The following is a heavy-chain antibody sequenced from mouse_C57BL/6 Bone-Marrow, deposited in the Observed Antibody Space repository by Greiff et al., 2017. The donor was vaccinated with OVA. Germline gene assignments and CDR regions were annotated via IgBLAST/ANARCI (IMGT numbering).Heavy chain of an antibody. CDR3: VRRPLYYDLDY. Sequence: EVQLVESGGGLVQPKGSLKLSCAASGFSFNPYAMNWVRQAPGKGLEWVARIRSKSNNYATYYADSVKDRFTISRDDSESMLYLQMNNLKTKDTAMYYCVRRPLYYDLDYWGQGTTLTVSS. V-gene: IGHV10-1*01. D-gene: IGHD1-1*01. J-gene: IGHJ2*01. CDR2: IRSKSNNYAT. CDR1: GFSFNPYA.